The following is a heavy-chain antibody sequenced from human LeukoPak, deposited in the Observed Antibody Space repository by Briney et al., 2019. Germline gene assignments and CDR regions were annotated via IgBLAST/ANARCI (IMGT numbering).Heavy chain of an antibody. CDR3: ARQLKEGGLGAPTAPFDF. D-gene: IGHD1-26*01. CDR1: GSNFDEYA. J-gene: IGHJ4*02. CDR2: INWRGSSI. Sequence: GGSLRISCVASGSNFDEYAMGWVRHVPGKGLEWISLINWRGSSIGYGEPVKGRFTISRDNAKNSLFLQMDSLRSDDTALYYCARQLKEGGLGAPTAPFDFWGQGTLVTVSS. V-gene: IGHV3-20*04.